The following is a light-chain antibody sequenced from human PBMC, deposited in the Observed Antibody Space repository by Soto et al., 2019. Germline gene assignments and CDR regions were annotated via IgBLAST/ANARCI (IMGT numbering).Light chain of an antibody. V-gene: IGKV3-20*01. CDR3: QQYGRSPPFT. Sequence: EIVLTQSPGTLSLSPGERATLSCRASQSVSSTYIAWYQQNPGQAPRLLIYGASSRATGIPDRFSGSESGTDFTLTISRLEPEDFAVYFCQQYGRSPPFTFGQVNKVEIK. CDR2: GAS. J-gene: IGKJ2*01. CDR1: QSVSSTY.